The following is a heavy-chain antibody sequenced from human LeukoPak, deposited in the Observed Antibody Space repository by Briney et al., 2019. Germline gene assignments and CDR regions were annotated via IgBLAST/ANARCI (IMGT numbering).Heavy chain of an antibody. V-gene: IGHV5-51*01. D-gene: IGHD6-13*01. CDR2: IYPGDSDT. CDR1: GYSFTGYW. Sequence: GESLKISCKGSGYSFTGYWIGWVRQMPGKGLKWMGIIYPGDSDTRYSPSFQGQVTISADKSISTAYLQWSSLKASDTAMYYCATLPIAGHRNFDYWGQGTLVTVSS. J-gene: IGHJ4*02. CDR3: ATLPIAGHRNFDY.